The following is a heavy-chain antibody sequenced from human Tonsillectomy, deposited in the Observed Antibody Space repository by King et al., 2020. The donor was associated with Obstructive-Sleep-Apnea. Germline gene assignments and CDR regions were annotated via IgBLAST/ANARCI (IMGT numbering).Heavy chain of an antibody. CDR1: GFTFSTYA. Sequence: VQLVESGGGVVQPGRSLRLSCAASGFTFSTYALHWVRQAPGKGLEWVAAISDDGNNRHYADSVQGRFTISRDTSMNTLYLQMNSLRIEDTAIFYCTRDLVAAGRIEYWGQGTLVTVSS. D-gene: IGHD6-13*01. CDR3: TRDLVAAGRIEY. CDR2: ISDDGNNR. V-gene: IGHV3-30-3*01. J-gene: IGHJ4*02.